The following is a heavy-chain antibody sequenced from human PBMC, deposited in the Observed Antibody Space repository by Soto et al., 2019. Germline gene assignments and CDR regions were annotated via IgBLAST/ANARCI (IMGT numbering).Heavy chain of an antibody. CDR3: AKDSEAYYYDSSGYYGFDY. Sequence: GGSLRLSCAASGFTFSSYAMSWVRQAPGKGLEWVSAISGSGGSTYYADSVKSRFTISRDNSKNTLYLQMNSLRAEDTAVYYCAKDSEAYYYDSSGYYGFDYWGQGTLVTVSS. V-gene: IGHV3-23*01. CDR2: ISGSGGST. CDR1: GFTFSSYA. D-gene: IGHD3-22*01. J-gene: IGHJ4*02.